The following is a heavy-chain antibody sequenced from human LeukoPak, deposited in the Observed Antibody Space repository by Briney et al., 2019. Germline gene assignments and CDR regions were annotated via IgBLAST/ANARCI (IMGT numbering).Heavy chain of an antibody. D-gene: IGHD1/OR15-1a*01. Sequence: SETLSLTCTVSGVSISSSSYYWGWIRQPPGKGLEWIGSIYYSGSTYYNPSLKSRVTISVDTSKNQFSLKLSSVTAADTAVYYCARRIANRNWFDPWGQGTLVTVSS. J-gene: IGHJ5*02. V-gene: IGHV4-39*07. CDR3: ARRIANRNWFDP. CDR1: GVSISSSSYY. CDR2: IYYSGST.